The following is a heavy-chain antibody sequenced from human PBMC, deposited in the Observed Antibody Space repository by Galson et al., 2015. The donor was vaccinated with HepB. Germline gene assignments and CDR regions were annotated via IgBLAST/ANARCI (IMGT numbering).Heavy chain of an antibody. J-gene: IGHJ4*02. D-gene: IGHD3-10*01. CDR3: AKFYGADLLWFGELWD. Sequence: SLRLSCAASGFIISSYAMSWVRQAPGKGLEWVSVISGSAGGTHYADSVKGRFTISRDTSGNTLYLQMNSLRAEDTAVYYCAKFYGADLLWFGELWDWGQGTLVTVSS. CDR2: ISGSAGGT. CDR1: GFIISSYA. V-gene: IGHV3-23*01.